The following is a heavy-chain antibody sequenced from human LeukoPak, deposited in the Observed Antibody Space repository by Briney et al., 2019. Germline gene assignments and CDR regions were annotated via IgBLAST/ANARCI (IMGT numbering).Heavy chain of an antibody. Sequence: GGSLRLSCAASGFTFSSYGMHWVRQAPGKGLEWVAFIRYDGSNKYYADSVKGRFTISRDNSKNTLYLQMNSLRAEDTAVYYCAKPGYCSSTSCYWDYWGQGTLVTVSS. D-gene: IGHD2-2*01. CDR2: IRYDGSNK. V-gene: IGHV3-30*02. J-gene: IGHJ4*02. CDR3: AKPGYCSSTSCYWDY. CDR1: GFTFSSYG.